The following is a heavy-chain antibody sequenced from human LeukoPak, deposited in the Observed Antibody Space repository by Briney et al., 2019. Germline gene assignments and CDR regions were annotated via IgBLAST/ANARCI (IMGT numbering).Heavy chain of an antibody. CDR1: GFTSSDYY. V-gene: IGHV3-11*01. Sequence: GGSLRLSCAASGFTSSDYYMSWIRQAPGKGLEWFSYISSSGSPIYYADSVKGRFTIFRDNAKNSLYLQMNSLRAEDTAVYYCAKGDGSGSYYNRGAFDNWGQGTLVTVSS. CDR3: AKGDGSGSYYNRGAFDN. CDR2: ISSSGSPI. D-gene: IGHD3-10*01. J-gene: IGHJ4*02.